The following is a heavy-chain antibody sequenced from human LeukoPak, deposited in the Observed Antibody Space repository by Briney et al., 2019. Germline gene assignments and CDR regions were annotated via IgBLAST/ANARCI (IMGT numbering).Heavy chain of an antibody. J-gene: IGHJ4*02. CDR2: IYHSGTT. CDR1: GGSISNGGYS. Sequence: PSETLSLTCAVSGGSISNGGYSWSWIRQPPRKGLEWIGLIYHSGTTHYSPSLKSRLTFSLDKSKNQFSLKLTSVTAADTALYYCARNYYGSGSFYVHNWGQGTLVTVSS. D-gene: IGHD3-10*01. V-gene: IGHV4-30-2*01. CDR3: ARNYYGSGSFYVHN.